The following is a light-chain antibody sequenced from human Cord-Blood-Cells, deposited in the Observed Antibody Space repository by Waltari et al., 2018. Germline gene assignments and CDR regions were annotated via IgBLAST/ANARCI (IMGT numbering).Light chain of an antibody. CDR2: EDN. Sequence: NFMLTQPHSVSESPGKPVTISCTRSRGSIASNYVQWYQQRPGSAPTTVIYEDNQRPSGVPDRCSGSIDSSSNSASLTISGLKTEDEADYYCQSYDSSNQVFGGGTKLTVL. CDR1: RGSIASNY. CDR3: QSYDSSNQV. V-gene: IGLV6-57*03. J-gene: IGLJ3*02.